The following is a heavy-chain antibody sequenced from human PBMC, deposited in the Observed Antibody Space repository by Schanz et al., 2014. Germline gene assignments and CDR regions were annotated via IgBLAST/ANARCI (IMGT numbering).Heavy chain of an antibody. V-gene: IGHV1-2*06. D-gene: IGHD3-3*01. CDR1: GYTFTTYA. CDR2: ISPSSGGT. J-gene: IGHJ5*02. Sequence: QVQLVQSGSKLKKPGASVNISCKASGYTFTTYALNWVRQAPGQGLEWMGRISPSSGGTNYAQNFQGRVTMTKDTSINTGYMELSTLTSDDTAVYYCARESVSRTRLFDPWGQGTLVTVSS. CDR3: ARESVSRTRLFDP.